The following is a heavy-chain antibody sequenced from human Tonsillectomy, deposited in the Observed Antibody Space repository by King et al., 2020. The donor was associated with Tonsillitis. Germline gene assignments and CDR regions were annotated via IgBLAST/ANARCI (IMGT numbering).Heavy chain of an antibody. J-gene: IGHJ3*02. V-gene: IGHV3-11*06. CDR2: ISSSSDYT. D-gene: IGHD1-1*01. CDR1: GFTFSDSY. Sequence: VQLVESGGGLVKPGGSLRLSCAASGFTFSDSYMNWIRQAPGKGLEWVSYISSSSDYTNYADSVKGRFTISRDNAKNSLYLQMNSLRAEDTAVYYCARDGPHSHASLEDAFDIWGQGTMVTVSS. CDR3: ARDGPHSHASLEDAFDI.